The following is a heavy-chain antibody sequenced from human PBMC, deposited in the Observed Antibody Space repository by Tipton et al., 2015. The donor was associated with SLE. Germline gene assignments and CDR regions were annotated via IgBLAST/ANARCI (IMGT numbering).Heavy chain of an antibody. CDR2: INHSGSS. Sequence: TLSLTCVVHGGSFSGYYWSWIRQPPGKGLEWIGEINHSGSSNSNPPLKTRLTMSVDTSRDQFSLTLNSVTAADTAIYYCAREKENTGWFWLNAFDVWGRGTLVTVST. V-gene: IGHV4-34*01. CDR3: AREKENTGWFWLNAFDV. J-gene: IGHJ3*01. CDR1: GGSFSGYY. D-gene: IGHD6-19*01.